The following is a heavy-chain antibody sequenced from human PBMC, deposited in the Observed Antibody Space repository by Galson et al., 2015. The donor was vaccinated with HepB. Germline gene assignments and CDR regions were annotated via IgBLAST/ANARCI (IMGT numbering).Heavy chain of an antibody. CDR2: IGNKASGGTK. CDR3: ARVSVFHYGSGTYYDENLYYYMDV. D-gene: IGHD3-10*01. Sequence: SLRLSCAASGITFGDYGVSWFRQAPGKGLEWVGLIGNKASGGTKEYAAPVKGRFAISRDESKSIAHLQMNSLKTEDTAVYYCARVSVFHYGSGTYYDENLYYYMDVWGKGTTVTVSS. CDR1: GITFGDYG. V-gene: IGHV3-49*03. J-gene: IGHJ6*03.